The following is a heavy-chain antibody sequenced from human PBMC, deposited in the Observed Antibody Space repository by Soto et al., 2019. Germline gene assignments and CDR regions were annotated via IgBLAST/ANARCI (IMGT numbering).Heavy chain of an antibody. CDR2: ISYDGSNK. D-gene: IGHD5-18*01. CDR3: AKVLVDTAMVIYYYGMDV. J-gene: IGHJ6*02. CDR1: GFTFSSYG. V-gene: IGHV3-30*18. Sequence: GGSLRLSCAASGFTFSSYGMHWVRQAPGKGLEWVAVISYDGSNKYYADSVKGRFTISRDNSKNTLYLQMNSLRAEDTAVYYCAKVLVDTAMVIYYYGMDVWGQGTTVTVSS.